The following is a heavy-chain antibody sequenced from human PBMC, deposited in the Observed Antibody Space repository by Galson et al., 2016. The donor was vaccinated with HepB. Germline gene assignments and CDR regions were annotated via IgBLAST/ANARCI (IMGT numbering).Heavy chain of an antibody. V-gene: IGHV3-30*18. CDR2: ISYDGSNI. CDR1: GFIFSSYA. CDR3: AKGHSRSDYDAAFDV. D-gene: IGHD1-26*01. J-gene: IGHJ3*01. Sequence: SLRLSCAASGFIFSSYAMHWVRQAPGKGLEWLADISYDGSNIYSADPVKGRFTISRDNSKNMVHLQLNSLRVEDTALYYCAKGHSRSDYDAAFDVWGQGTMVTVSS.